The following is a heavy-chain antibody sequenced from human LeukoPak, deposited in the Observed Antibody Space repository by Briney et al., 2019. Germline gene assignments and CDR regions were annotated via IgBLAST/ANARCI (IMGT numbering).Heavy chain of an antibody. V-gene: IGHV1-18*01. D-gene: IGHD4-11*01. CDR2: ISAYNGNT. Sequence: GESLKVSCKGSGYSFTSYGISWVRQAPGQGLEWMGWISAYNGNTNYAQKLQGRVTMTTDTSTSTAYMELRSLRSDDTAVYYCARDFSWDSTVTTYPHYWGQGTLVTVSS. CDR1: GYSFTSYG. CDR3: ARDFSWDSTVTTYPHY. J-gene: IGHJ4*02.